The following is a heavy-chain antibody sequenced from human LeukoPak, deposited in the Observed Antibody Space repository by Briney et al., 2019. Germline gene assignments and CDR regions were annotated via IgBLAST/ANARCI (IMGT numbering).Heavy chain of an antibody. CDR3: ARGVSSSW. D-gene: IGHD6-13*01. CDR1: GGSFSGYY. V-gene: IGHV4-34*01. J-gene: IGHJ4*02. Sequence: PSETLSLTCAVYGGSFSGYYWSWIRQPPGKGLEWIGEINHSGSTNYNPSLKSRVTISVDTSKNQFSLKLSSVTAADTAVYYCARGVSSSWWGQGTLVTVSS. CDR2: INHSGST.